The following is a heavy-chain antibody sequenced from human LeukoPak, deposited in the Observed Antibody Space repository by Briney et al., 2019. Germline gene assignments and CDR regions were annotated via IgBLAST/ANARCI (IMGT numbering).Heavy chain of an antibody. V-gene: IGHV4-4*09. Sequence: SETLSLTCTVSGGSISSYYWSWIRQPPGKGLEWIGYIYTSGSTNYNPSLKSRVTISVDTFKNQFSLKLSSVTAADTAVYYCASLRDNWFDPWGQGTLVTVSS. J-gene: IGHJ5*02. CDR2: IYTSGST. CDR3: ASLRDNWFDP. CDR1: GGSISSYY.